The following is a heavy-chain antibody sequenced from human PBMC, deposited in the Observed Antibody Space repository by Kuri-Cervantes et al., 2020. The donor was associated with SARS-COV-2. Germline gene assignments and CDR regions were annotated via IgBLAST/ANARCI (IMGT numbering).Heavy chain of an antibody. CDR1: GGSISSSSYY. Sequence: GSLRLSCTVSGGSISSSSYYWGWIRQPPGKGLEWIGSIYYSGSTYYNPSLKSRVTISVDTSKNQFSLKLSSVTAADTAVYYCARAGYYYGMDVWGQGTTVTVSS. CDR3: ARAGYYYGMDV. CDR2: IYYSGST. J-gene: IGHJ6*02. V-gene: IGHV4-39*07.